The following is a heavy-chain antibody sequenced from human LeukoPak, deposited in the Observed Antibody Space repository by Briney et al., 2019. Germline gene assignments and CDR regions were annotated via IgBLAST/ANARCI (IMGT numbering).Heavy chain of an antibody. Sequence: ASVEVSCKASGYTFTSYDINWVRQATGQGLEWMGWMNPNSGNTGYAQKFQGRVTMTRNTSISTAYMELSSLRSEDTAVYYCARGSRPIFGVVITLNWFDPWGQGTLVTVSS. CDR3: ARGSRPIFGVVITLNWFDP. CDR1: GYTFTSYD. D-gene: IGHD3-3*01. CDR2: MNPNSGNT. V-gene: IGHV1-8*01. J-gene: IGHJ5*02.